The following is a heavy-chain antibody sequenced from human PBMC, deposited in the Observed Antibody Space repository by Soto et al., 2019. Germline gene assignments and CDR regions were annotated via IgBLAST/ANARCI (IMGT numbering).Heavy chain of an antibody. J-gene: IGHJ5*01. CDR1: GFTFSNYD. D-gene: IGHD3-22*01. CDR3: ANRNYYAKSGYTFPYFDF. CDR2: ISGNGGRT. Sequence: GGSLRLSRAPSGFTFSNYDMSLLRQAPGKGLDWVSTISGNGGRTYYADSVKGRFTISRDNSKNTVYLQMNSLRVEDTAVYYCANRNYYAKSGYTFPYFDFWGQGSLVTFSS. V-gene: IGHV3-23*01.